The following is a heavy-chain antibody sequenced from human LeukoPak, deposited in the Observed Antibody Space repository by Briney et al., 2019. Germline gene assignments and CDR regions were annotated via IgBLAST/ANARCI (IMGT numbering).Heavy chain of an antibody. Sequence: SETLSLTCTVSGGSISSYYWSWIRQPPGKGLEWIGSIYYSGSTYYNPSLKSRVTISVDTSKNQFSLKLSSVTAADTAVYYCARRRGPFDYWGQGTLVTVSS. D-gene: IGHD3-10*01. CDR3: ARRRGPFDY. V-gene: IGHV4-59*05. CDR2: IYYSGST. J-gene: IGHJ4*02. CDR1: GGSISSYY.